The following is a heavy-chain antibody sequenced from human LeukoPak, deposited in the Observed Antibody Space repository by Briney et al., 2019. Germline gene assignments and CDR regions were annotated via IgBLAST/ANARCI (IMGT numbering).Heavy chain of an antibody. CDR2: INHSGST. D-gene: IGHD2-2*02. CDR1: GGSFSGYY. J-gene: IGHJ4*02. CDR3: ARGSRYCSSTSCYIYFDY. V-gene: IGHV4-34*01. Sequence: SETLSLTCAVYGGSFSGYYWSWIRQPPGKGLEWIGEINHSGSTNYNPSLKSRVTISVDASKNQFSLKLSSVTAADTAVYYCARGSRYCSSTSCYIYFDYWGQGTLVTVSS.